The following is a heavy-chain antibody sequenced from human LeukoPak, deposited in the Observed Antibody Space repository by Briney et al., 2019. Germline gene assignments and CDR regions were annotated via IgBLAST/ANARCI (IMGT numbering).Heavy chain of an antibody. Sequence: GVLRLSCAASGFTFSDYYMSWIRQAPGKGLEWVSYISSSGSTIYYADSVKGRFTISKDNTKNSVYLQMNSLRAEDTAAYYCATGRSCTTCYLPDYWGQGTLVTVSS. CDR1: GFTFSDYY. CDR3: ATGRSCTTCYLPDY. CDR2: ISSSGSTI. J-gene: IGHJ4*02. V-gene: IGHV3-11*04. D-gene: IGHD2-2*01.